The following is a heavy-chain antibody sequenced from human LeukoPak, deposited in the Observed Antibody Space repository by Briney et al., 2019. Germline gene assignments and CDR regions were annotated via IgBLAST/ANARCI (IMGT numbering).Heavy chain of an antibody. D-gene: IGHD2-21*01. V-gene: IGHV1-18*01. Sequence: GASVKVSCKASGYSFNKFAISWVRQAPGQGLEWMAWISGYSGKTDSAQKLQDRVTMTTDTSTSTAYLELRNLRSDDTAVYFCVRVGSAYGDPLEFDFWGQGTLVTVSS. CDR3: VRVGSAYGDPLEFDF. J-gene: IGHJ4*02. CDR2: ISGYSGKT. CDR1: GYSFNKFA.